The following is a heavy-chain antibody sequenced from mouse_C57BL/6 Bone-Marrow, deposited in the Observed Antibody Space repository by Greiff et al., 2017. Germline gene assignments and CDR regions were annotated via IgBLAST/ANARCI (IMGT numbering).Heavy chain of an antibody. CDR3: TRGRGITAFYYYAMDY. J-gene: IGHJ4*01. CDR1: GFTFSSYA. CDR2: ISSGGDYI. D-gene: IGHD2-4*01. V-gene: IGHV5-9-1*02. Sequence: DVHLVESGEGLVKPGGSLKLSCAASGFTFSSYAMSWVRQTPEKRLEWVAYISSGGDYIYYADTVKGRFTISRDNARNTLYLQMSSLKSEDTAMYYCTRGRGITAFYYYAMDYWGQGTSVTVSS.